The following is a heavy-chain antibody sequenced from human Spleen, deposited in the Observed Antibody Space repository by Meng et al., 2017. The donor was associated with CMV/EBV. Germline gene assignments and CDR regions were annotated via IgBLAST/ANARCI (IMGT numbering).Heavy chain of an antibody. V-gene: IGHV3-53*01. CDR1: GVTFSSYW. D-gene: IGHD6-19*01. J-gene: IGHJ6*02. CDR2: IYNGGST. Sequence: GGSLTLSCAASGVTFSSYWMSWVRQAPGKGLEWVAVIYNGGSTDYADSVKGRFTISRDNSKNTLYLQMNSLSAEDTAVYYCARSAGGWDGDYYYYFGMDVWGQGTTVTVSS. CDR3: ARSAGGWDGDYYYYFGMDV.